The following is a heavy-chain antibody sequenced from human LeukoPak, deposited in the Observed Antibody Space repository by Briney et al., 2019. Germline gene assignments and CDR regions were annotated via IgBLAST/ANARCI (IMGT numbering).Heavy chain of an antibody. Sequence: SVKVSCKASGGTFSSYAISWVRQAPGQGLEWMGGIIPIFGTAIYAQKFQGRVTITADESTSTAYMELSSLRSEDTAVYYCARGVVVPAATSYYYYMDVWGKGTTVTVSS. CDR3: ARGVVVPAATSYYYYMDV. D-gene: IGHD2-2*01. CDR1: GGTFSSYA. J-gene: IGHJ6*03. V-gene: IGHV1-69*01. CDR2: IIPIFGTA.